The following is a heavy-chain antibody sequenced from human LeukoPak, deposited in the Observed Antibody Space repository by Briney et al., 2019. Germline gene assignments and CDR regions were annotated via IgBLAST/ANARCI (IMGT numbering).Heavy chain of an antibody. Sequence: SETLSLTCTVSGGSISSSSYYWGWIRQPPGKGLEWIGSIYYSGSTYYNPSLKSRVTISVDTSKNQFSLKLSSVTAADTAVYYCARWGYCSSTSCYPYWGQGTLVTVSS. J-gene: IGHJ4*02. CDR1: GGSISSSSYY. V-gene: IGHV4-39*07. CDR2: IYYSGST. D-gene: IGHD2-2*01. CDR3: ARWGYCSSTSCYPY.